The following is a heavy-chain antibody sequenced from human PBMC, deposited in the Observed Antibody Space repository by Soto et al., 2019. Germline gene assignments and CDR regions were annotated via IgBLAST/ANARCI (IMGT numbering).Heavy chain of an antibody. CDR2: IYCDDDK. J-gene: IGHJ4*02. CDR3: AHRVLRTVFGLVTTTAIYFDF. V-gene: IGHV2-5*02. D-gene: IGHD3-3*01. CDR1: GFSLTTSGVG. Sequence: QITLNESGPTVVRPTETLTLTCRFSGFSLTTSGVGVGLIRQSPGKAPEWLALIYCDDDKRYSASLKSRLTITKDSSKNQVVLTVSDLDPTDTATYYCAHRVLRTVFGLVTTTAIYFDFWGQGTPVAVSS.